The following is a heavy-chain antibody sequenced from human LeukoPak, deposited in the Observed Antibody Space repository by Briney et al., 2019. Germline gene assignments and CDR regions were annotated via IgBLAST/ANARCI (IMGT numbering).Heavy chain of an antibody. J-gene: IGHJ4*02. V-gene: IGHV4-34*01. CDR3: ARSTLVPAAKRIRYYFDY. D-gene: IGHD2-2*01. CDR2: INHSGST. CDR1: GGSFSGYY. Sequence: SETLSLTCAVYGGSFSGYYWSWIRQPPGKGLEWIGEINHSGSTNYNPSLKSRVTISVDTSKNQFSLKLSSVTAADTAVYYCARSTLVPAAKRIRYYFDYWGQGTLVTVSS.